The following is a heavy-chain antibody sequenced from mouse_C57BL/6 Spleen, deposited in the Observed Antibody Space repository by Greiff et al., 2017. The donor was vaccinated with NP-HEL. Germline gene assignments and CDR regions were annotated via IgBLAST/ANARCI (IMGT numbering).Heavy chain of an antibody. V-gene: IGHV1-22*01. CDR3: ATNYDSDGWFAY. CDR2: INTNNGGT. Sequence: EVQLQQSGPELVKPGASVKMSCKASGYTFTDYNMHWVKQSHGKSLEWIGYINTNNGGTSYNQKFKGKATLTVNKSSSTAYMELRSLTSEDSAVYYCATNYDSDGWFAYWGQETLVTVSA. J-gene: IGHJ3*01. CDR1: GYTFTDYN. D-gene: IGHD2-4*01.